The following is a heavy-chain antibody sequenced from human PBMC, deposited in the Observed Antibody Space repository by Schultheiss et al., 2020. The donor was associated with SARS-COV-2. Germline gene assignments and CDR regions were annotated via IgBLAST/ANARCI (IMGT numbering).Heavy chain of an antibody. J-gene: IGHJ4*02. CDR1: GFTFSSYG. CDR3: AKESEPRSSMSLDY. D-gene: IGHD2-2*01. CDR2: ISHDGSVK. Sequence: GGSLRPSCAASGFTFSSYGMQWVRQAPGKGLEWVAVISHDGSVKYYADSVKGRFTISRGDSKNTRSLQMTSLRAEDTAVYYCAKESEPRSSMSLDYWGQGTLGTVSS. V-gene: IGHV3-30*18.